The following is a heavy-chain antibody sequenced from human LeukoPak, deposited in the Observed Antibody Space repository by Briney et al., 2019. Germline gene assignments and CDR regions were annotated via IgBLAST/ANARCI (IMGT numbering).Heavy chain of an antibody. CDR1: GFTFSTYG. CDR3: AKFGSKSC. J-gene: IGHJ4*02. CDR2: ISGSGGST. D-gene: IGHD3-3*01. Sequence: GGSLRLSCASSGFTFSTYGMHWVRQAPGKGLEWVSAISGSGGSTYYADSVKGRFTISRDNSKNTLYLQMNSLRAEDTAVYYCAKFGSKSCWGQGTLVTVSS. V-gene: IGHV3-23*01.